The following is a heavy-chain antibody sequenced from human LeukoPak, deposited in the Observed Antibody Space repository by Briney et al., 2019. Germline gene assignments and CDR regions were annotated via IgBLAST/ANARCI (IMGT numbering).Heavy chain of an antibody. D-gene: IGHD6-13*01. CDR1: GFTFSDYG. CDR3: AKDLVAADRYYFDS. Sequence: GGSLRLSCAASGFTFSDYGMHWVRQAPGKGLEWVAFIRYDGSYKYYANSMKGRFTISRDNSKNTLYLQLNSLRAEDTAVYYCAKDLVAADRYYFDSWGQGTLVTVSS. V-gene: IGHV3-30*02. CDR2: IRYDGSYK. J-gene: IGHJ4*02.